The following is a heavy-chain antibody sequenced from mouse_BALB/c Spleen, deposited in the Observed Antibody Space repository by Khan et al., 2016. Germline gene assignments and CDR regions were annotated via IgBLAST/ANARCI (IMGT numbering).Heavy chain of an antibody. CDR3: TRRRPYIYCSYIDV. CDR2: IHPGSGGT. D-gene: IGHD2-12*01. V-gene: IGHV1-15*01. Sequence: QVQLQQSGAELVRPGASVKLSCKALGYTFTDYEMHWVKQTPVHGLEWIGAIHPGSGGTAYNQTFKGKATLTADKSSSTAYMEHSSLTSEGSAVYYCTRRRPYIYCSYIDVWGAGTSVTISS. J-gene: IGHJ1*01. CDR1: GYTFTDYE.